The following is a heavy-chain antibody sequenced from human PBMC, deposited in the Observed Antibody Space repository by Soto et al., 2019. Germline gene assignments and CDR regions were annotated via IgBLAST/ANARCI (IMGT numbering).Heavy chain of an antibody. CDR3: ARGGYDFWSGYSDYYYYYMDV. CDR2: RNPNSGNT. D-gene: IGHD3-3*01. J-gene: IGHJ6*03. V-gene: IGHV1-8*01. Sequence: QVQLVQSGAEVKKPGASVKVSCKASGYTFTSYDINWVRQATGQGLEWMGWRNPNSGNTGYAQKFQGRVTMTRNTSISTAYMELSSLRSEDTAVYYCARGGYDFWSGYSDYYYYYMDVWGKGTTVTVSS. CDR1: GYTFTSYD.